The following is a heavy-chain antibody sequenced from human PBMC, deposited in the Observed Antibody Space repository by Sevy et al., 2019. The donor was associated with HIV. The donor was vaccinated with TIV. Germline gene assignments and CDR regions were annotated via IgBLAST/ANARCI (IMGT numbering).Heavy chain of an antibody. V-gene: IGHV3-21*01. Sequence: GGSLRLSCAASGFMFSSYSMNWVRQAPGKGLEWVSSISSDSNYIYYADSVKGRFTISRDNAKISLYLQMNSLRAEDTAVYYCAGPDATGGMDVWGQGSTVTVSS. CDR1: GFMFSSYS. J-gene: IGHJ6*02. CDR3: AGPDATGGMDV. CDR2: ISSDSNYI.